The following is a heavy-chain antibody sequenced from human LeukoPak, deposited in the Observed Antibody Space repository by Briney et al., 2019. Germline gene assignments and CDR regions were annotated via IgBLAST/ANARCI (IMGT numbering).Heavy chain of an antibody. CDR1: GYTFTDYY. CDR2: LNPNSGGT. J-gene: IGHJ6*02. D-gene: IGHD1/OR15-1a*01. Sequence: ASVKVSCKASGYTFTDYYIHWVRQAPGQGLEWMGWLNPNSGGTDYAQKFQGRVTMTRDTSISTAYMNLNRLRSDDTAKYYCARDHSTNGLYAMGVWGQGTTVTVS. V-gene: IGHV1-2*02. CDR3: ARDHSTNGLYAMGV.